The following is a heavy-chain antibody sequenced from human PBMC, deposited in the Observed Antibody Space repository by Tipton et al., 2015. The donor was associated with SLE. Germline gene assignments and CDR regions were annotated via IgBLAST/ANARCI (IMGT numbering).Heavy chain of an antibody. CDR3: ATELFRGYTSGWGPDY. CDR2: IYYSGST. V-gene: IGHV4-59*07. D-gene: IGHD6-19*01. Sequence: TLSLTYTVSGGSISYYYWSWIRQPPGKGLEWIGYIYYSGSTNYNPSLKSRVTMSVDRSKNQFSLRLTSVTAADTAVYYCATELFRGYTSGWGPDYWGQGTLVTVSS. CDR1: GGSISYYY. J-gene: IGHJ4*02.